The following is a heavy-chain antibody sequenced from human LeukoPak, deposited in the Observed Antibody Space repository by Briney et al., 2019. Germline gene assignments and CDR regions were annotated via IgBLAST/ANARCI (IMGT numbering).Heavy chain of an antibody. V-gene: IGHV4-59*08. CDR1: GGSISSYY. J-gene: IGHJ5*02. CDR2: IYYSGST. D-gene: IGHD3-22*01. CDR3: ARPNYYDSSGYQS. Sequence: SETLSLTCTVSGGSISSYYWSWIRQPPGKGLEWIGYIYYSGSTNYNPSLKSRVTISVDTSKNQFSLKLSSVTAADTAVYYCARPNYYDSSGYQSWGQGTLVTVSS.